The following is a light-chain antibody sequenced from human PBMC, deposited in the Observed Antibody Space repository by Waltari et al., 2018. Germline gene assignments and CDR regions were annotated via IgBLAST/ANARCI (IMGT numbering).Light chain of an antibody. CDR3: MQALQSPFT. CDR2: LGS. Sequence: DIVMTQSPLSLPVTPGEPASISCRSSQSLLSTNGFNYLDWYLQKPGQSPQLLIHLGSVRASGVPARFSGSGSGTEFTRKNSRVEAEDVGVYYCMQALQSPFTFGPGTTVDIK. CDR1: QSLLSTNGFNY. J-gene: IGKJ3*01. V-gene: IGKV2-28*01.